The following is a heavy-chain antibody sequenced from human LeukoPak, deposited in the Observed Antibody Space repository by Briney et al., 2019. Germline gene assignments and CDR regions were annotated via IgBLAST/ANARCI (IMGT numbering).Heavy chain of an antibody. D-gene: IGHD3-22*01. V-gene: IGHV1-46*01. J-gene: IGHJ4*02. CDR2: INPSGGTT. Sequence: ASVKVSCKASGYTFTGYYMHWVRQAPGQGLEWMGIINPSGGTTNYAQKFQGRVTMTRDTSTSTVYIDLSSLRSEDTAVYYCARDLSHRYYHSTGYAFDYWGQGTLVTVSS. CDR3: ARDLSHRYYHSTGYAFDY. CDR1: GYTFTGYY.